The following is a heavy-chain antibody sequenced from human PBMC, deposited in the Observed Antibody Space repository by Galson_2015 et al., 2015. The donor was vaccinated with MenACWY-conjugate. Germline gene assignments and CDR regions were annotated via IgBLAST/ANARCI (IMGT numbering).Heavy chain of an antibody. Sequence: SLRLSCAASGFTFSDYYMSWIRQAPGKGLEWVLYISSSITYTDHADSVKGRFTISTDNAKNSLYLQMSSLRAEDTAVYYCARVQGGTRGVNYWGQGTLVTVSS. D-gene: IGHD1-1*01. V-gene: IGHV3-11*05. CDR1: GFTFSDYY. J-gene: IGHJ4*02. CDR2: ISSSITYT. CDR3: ARVQGGTRGVNY.